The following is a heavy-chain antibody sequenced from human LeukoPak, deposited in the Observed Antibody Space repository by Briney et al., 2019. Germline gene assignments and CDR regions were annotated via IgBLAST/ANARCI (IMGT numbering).Heavy chain of an antibody. CDR3: ATDPFSSSWFGPGDY. D-gene: IGHD6-13*01. CDR1: GYTLTELS. V-gene: IGHV1-24*01. CDR2: FDPEDGET. Sequence: GASVKVSCKVSGYTLTELSMHWVRQAPGKGLEWKGGFDPEDGETIYAQKFQGRVTMTEDTSTDTAYMELSSLRSEDTAVYYCATDPFSSSWFGPGDYWGQGTLVTVSS. J-gene: IGHJ4*02.